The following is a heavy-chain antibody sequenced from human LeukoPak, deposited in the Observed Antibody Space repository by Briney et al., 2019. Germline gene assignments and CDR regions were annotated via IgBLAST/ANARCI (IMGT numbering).Heavy chain of an antibody. CDR2: ISSNGGST. J-gene: IGHJ4*02. Sequence: PGGSLRLSCAASGFTFSRYSMHWVRQAPGKGLEYVSAISSNGGSTYYANSVKARFTISRDNSRNTLYLQMGSLRAEDMAVYYCARVYSSIWTVDYWGQGTLVTVSS. CDR1: GFTFSRYS. D-gene: IGHD6-13*01. V-gene: IGHV3-64*01. CDR3: ARVYSSIWTVDY.